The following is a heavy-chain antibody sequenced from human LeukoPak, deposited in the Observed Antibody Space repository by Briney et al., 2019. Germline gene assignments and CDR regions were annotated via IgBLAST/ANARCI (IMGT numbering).Heavy chain of an antibody. CDR2: IYYSGST. D-gene: IGHD3-10*01. CDR3: ARYYYGSGSYYIFDY. CDR1: GGSTSIGGDY. J-gene: IGHJ4*02. Sequence: TSETLSLTCTVSGGSTSIGGDYWSWIRQHPGKGLEWIGYIYYSGSTYYNPSLKSRVTISVDTSKNQFSLKLSSVTAADTAVYYCARYYYGSGSYYIFDYWGQGTLVTVSS. V-gene: IGHV4-31*03.